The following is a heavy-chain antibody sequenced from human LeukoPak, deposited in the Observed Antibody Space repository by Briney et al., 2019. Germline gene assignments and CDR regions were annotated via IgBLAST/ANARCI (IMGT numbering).Heavy chain of an antibody. D-gene: IGHD6-19*01. Sequence: PSETLSLTCTVSGGSISSYYWSWIRQPPGKGLEWIGYIYYSGSTNYNPSLKSRVTISVDTSKNQFSLKLSSVTAADTAVYYCARDVSGWPPAPHFDYWGQGTPVTVSS. CDR1: GGSISSYY. CDR2: IYYSGST. J-gene: IGHJ4*02. CDR3: ARDVSGWPPAPHFDY. V-gene: IGHV4-59*01.